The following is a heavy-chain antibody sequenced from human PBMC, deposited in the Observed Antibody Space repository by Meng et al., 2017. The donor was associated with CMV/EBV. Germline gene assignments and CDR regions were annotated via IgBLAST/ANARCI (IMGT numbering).Heavy chain of an antibody. D-gene: IGHD3-10*01. V-gene: IGHV4-34*01. CDR3: ARGLREFYYYGMDV. CDR2: INHSGST. J-gene: IGHJ6*02. Sequence: SETLSLTCAVYGGSFSGYYWSWIRQPPGKGLEWIGEINHSGSTNYNPSLKSRVTISVDTSKNQFSLKLSSVTAADTAVYYCARGLREFYYYGMDVWGQGTTVTVSS. CDR1: GGSFSGYY.